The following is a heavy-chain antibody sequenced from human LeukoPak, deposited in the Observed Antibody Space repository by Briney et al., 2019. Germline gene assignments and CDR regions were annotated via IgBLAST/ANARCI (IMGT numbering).Heavy chain of an antibody. V-gene: IGHV3-30*04. CDR3: ARDLTHYGGNSGY. CDR1: GFTFSSYA. Sequence: GRSLRLSCAASGFTFSSYAMHWVRQAPGKGLEWVAVISYDGSNKYYADSVKGRFTISRDNSENTLYLQMNSLRAEDTAVYYCARDLTHYGGNSGYWGQGTLVTVSS. J-gene: IGHJ4*02. D-gene: IGHD4-23*01. CDR2: ISYDGSNK.